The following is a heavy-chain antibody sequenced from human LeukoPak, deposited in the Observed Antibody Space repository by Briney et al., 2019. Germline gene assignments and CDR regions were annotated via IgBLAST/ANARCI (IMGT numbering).Heavy chain of an antibody. CDR2: IYPGDSDT. D-gene: IGHD5-18*01. V-gene: IGHV5-51*01. CDR1: GYSFNTYW. J-gene: IGHJ4*02. Sequence: GQSLQISCKGSGYSFNTYWIGWVRQMRGQGLEWMGIIYPGDSDTKYSPSFEGQVTVSADKSISTAYLPWSSLKASDTAMYYCARTYSYGPRFDYWGQGTLVTVSS. CDR3: ARTYSYGPRFDY.